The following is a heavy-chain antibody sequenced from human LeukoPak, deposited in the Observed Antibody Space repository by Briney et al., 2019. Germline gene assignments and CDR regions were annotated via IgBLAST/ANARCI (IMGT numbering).Heavy chain of an antibody. Sequence: GGSLRLSCAASGFTFSSYSMNWVRQAPGKGLEWVSYIGSSSSTIYYADSVKGRFTISRDNAKNSLYLQMNSLRAEDTAVYYCARGSGSYSFNLLGFDPWGQGTLVTVSS. CDR2: IGSSSSTI. CDR3: ARGSGSYSFNLLGFDP. J-gene: IGHJ5*02. CDR1: GFTFSSYS. D-gene: IGHD1-26*01. V-gene: IGHV3-48*01.